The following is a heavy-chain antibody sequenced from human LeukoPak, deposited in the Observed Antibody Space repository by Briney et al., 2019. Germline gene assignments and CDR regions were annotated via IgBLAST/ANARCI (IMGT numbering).Heavy chain of an antibody. J-gene: IGHJ4*02. CDR1: GYTFTNYY. Sequence: ASVKVSCKASGYTFTNYYMHWVRQAPGQGLEWMGIINPSGGSTSYAQKFQGRVTMTRDMSTSTVYMELSSLRSDDTAVYYCARDGLARDYYDSSGSTDYWGQGTLVTVSS. V-gene: IGHV1-46*01. CDR3: ARDGLARDYYDSSGSTDY. CDR2: INPSGGST. D-gene: IGHD3-22*01.